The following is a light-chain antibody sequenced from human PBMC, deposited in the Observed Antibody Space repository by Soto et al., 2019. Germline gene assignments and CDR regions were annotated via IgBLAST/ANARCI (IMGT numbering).Light chain of an antibody. CDR3: SSFTSTTTLLV. V-gene: IGLV2-14*01. J-gene: IGLJ2*01. CDR2: EVS. Sequence: QSVLTQPASVSGSPGQSITISCTGTSSDVGDYNYVSWYQQHPGRAPKLMIYEVSNRPSGVSSRFSGSKSGNTASLTISGLRAEDGADYYCSSFTSTTTLLVFGGGTKVTVL. CDR1: SSDVGDYNY.